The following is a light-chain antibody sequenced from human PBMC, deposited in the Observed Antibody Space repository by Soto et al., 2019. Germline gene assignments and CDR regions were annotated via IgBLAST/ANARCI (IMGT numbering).Light chain of an antibody. Sequence: QSVLTQPPSASGTPGQRVTISCSGSSSNIGSNYVYWYQHLPGTAPKLLIYSDNQRPSGVPDRISGSKSGTSASLAISGLRSEDEADYYCAAWDDRLYVFGTGTKLTV. CDR3: AAWDDRLYV. CDR2: SDN. J-gene: IGLJ1*01. V-gene: IGLV1-47*02. CDR1: SSNIGSNY.